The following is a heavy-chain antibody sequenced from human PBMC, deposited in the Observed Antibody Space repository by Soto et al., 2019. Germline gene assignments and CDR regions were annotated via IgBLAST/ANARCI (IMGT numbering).Heavy chain of an antibody. CDR3: AADSGITGTTTAFDI. D-gene: IGHD1-20*01. Sequence: SVKVSCKASGFTFTISAMQWVLQARGQRLEWIGWIVVGSGNTNYAQKFQERVTITRDMSTSTAYMELSSLRSEDTAVYYCAADSGITGTTTAFDIWAKGQWSPSPQ. CDR2: IVVGSGNT. CDR1: GFTFTISA. V-gene: IGHV1-58*02. J-gene: IGHJ3*02.